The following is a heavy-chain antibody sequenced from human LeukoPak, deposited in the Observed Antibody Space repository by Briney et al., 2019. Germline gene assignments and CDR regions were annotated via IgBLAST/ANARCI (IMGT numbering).Heavy chain of an antibody. CDR1: GYTFTSYG. D-gene: IGHD3-16*01. Sequence: ASVKVSCKASGYTFTSYGISWVRQAPGQGLEWMGWISAYNGNTDYAQRLQGRVTMTIDTSTSTVYMELRGLRSDDTAVYYCARDVGRSYDLDYWGQGTLVTVSS. CDR3: ARDVGRSYDLDY. V-gene: IGHV1-18*01. J-gene: IGHJ4*02. CDR2: ISAYNGNT.